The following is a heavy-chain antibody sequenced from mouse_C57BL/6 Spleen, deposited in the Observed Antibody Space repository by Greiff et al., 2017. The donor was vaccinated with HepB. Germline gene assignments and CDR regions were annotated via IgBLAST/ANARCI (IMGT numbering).Heavy chain of an antibody. Sequence: DVKVEESGGGLVKPGGSLKLSCAASGFTFSDYGMHWVRQAPEKGLEWVAYISSGSSTIYYADTVKGRFTISRDNAKNTLFLQMTSLRSEDTAMYYCAREGSSYAMDYWGQGTSVTVSS. CDR2: ISSGSSTI. CDR1: GFTFSDYG. D-gene: IGHD1-1*01. J-gene: IGHJ4*01. CDR3: AREGSSYAMDY. V-gene: IGHV5-17*01.